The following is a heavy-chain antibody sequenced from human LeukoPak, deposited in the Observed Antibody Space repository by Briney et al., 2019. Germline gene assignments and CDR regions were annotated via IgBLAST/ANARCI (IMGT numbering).Heavy chain of an antibody. V-gene: IGHV5-10-1*01. D-gene: IGHD4-23*01. CDR3: ARQAPIYDRDGNFLLPSAFYFDY. J-gene: IGHJ4*02. Sequence: PGESLKISCKGSGYSFTNFWINWVRQMPGKGPEWMGRIDPHDSYVQVSPSFQGHVTISADKSINTAYVQLSSLEASDTAMYYCARQAPIYDRDGNFLLPSAFYFDYWGQGSLITVSS. CDR1: GYSFTNFW. CDR2: IDPHDSYV.